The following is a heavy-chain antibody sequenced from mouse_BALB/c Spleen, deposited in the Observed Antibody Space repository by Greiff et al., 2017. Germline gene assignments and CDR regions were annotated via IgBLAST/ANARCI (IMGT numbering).Heavy chain of an antibody. CDR3: ARDQRGNYDLYAMDY. Sequence: VQLQQSGPGLVAPSQSLSITCTVSGFSLTSYGVHWVRQPPGKGLGWLGVIWAGGSTNYNSALMSRLSISKDNSKSQVFLKMNSLQTDDTAMYYCARDQRGNYDLYAMDYWGQGTSVTVSS. CDR2: IWAGGST. CDR1: GFSLTSYG. D-gene: IGHD2-1*01. V-gene: IGHV2-9*02. J-gene: IGHJ4*01.